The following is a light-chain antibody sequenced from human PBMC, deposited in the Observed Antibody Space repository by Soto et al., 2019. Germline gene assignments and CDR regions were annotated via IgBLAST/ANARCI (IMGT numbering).Light chain of an antibody. V-gene: IGLV2-11*01. CDR2: DVS. CDR3: CSYAGSYTVWV. J-gene: IGLJ3*02. Sequence: QSALTQPRSVSGSPGQSVTISCTGTSSDVGGYNYVSWYQQHPGKAPKLMIYDVSKRPSGVPDRFSGSKSGNTASLTISGLQAEDEADYYCCSYAGSYTVWVFGGGTKLPVL. CDR1: SSDVGGYNY.